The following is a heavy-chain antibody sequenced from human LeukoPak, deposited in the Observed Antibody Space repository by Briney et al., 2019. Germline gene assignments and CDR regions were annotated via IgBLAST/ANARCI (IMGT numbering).Heavy chain of an antibody. CDR1: GFTFSSYA. J-gene: IGHJ6*04. Sequence: GGSLRLSCAASGFTFSSYAMSWVRQAPGKGLEWVSAISGSGGSTYYADSVKGRFTISRDNSKNTLFLQMNSLRVEDTAVYYCAELGITMIGGVWGKGTTVTISS. D-gene: IGHD3-10*02. V-gene: IGHV3-23*01. CDR2: ISGSGGST. CDR3: AELGITMIGGV.